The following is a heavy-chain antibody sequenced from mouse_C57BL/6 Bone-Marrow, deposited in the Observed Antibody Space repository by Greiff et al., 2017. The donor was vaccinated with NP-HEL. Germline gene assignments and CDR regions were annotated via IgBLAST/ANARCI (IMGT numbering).Heavy chain of an antibody. CDR1: GFNIKDYY. J-gene: IGHJ3*01. Sequence: EVKLMESGAELVRPGASVKLSCTASGFNIKDYYMHWVKQRPEQGLEWIGWIDPENGDTEYASKFQGKATITADTSSNTAYLQLSSLTSEDTAVYYCTHYGSSPFAYWGQGTLVTVSA. CDR2: IDPENGDT. V-gene: IGHV14-4*01. CDR3: THYGSSPFAY. D-gene: IGHD1-1*01.